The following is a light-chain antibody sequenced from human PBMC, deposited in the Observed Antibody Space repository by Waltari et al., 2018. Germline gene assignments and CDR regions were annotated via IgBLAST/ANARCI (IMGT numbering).Light chain of an antibody. CDR1: SSNIGTRS. Sequence: QSVLTQPPSVSGTPGQRVSISCSGSSSNIGTRSVNWYQQVPGTAPKLLIYSTSQRPSGVPERFSGSKSGTSASLAISGLQSEDEADYYCATWDDSLNGLFGGGTKLTVL. CDR3: ATWDDSLNGL. CDR2: STS. J-gene: IGLJ2*01. V-gene: IGLV1-44*01.